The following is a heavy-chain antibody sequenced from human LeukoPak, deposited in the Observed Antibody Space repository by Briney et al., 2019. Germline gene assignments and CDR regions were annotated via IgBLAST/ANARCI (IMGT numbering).Heavy chain of an antibody. Sequence: GASVKVSCKVSGYSLTELSMHWVRQTPGKGLEWMGGFDPEAGETIYAQKFQGRVTMTEDTSTDTAYMELSSLGSEDTAVFYCATWAGAVIVDKNGGVYWGQGTLVTASS. D-gene: IGHD3-22*01. V-gene: IGHV1-24*01. CDR1: GYSLTELS. CDR2: FDPEAGET. CDR3: ATWAGAVIVDKNGGVY. J-gene: IGHJ4*02.